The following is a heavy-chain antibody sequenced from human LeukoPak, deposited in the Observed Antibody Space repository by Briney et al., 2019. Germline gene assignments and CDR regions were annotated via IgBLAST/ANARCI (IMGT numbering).Heavy chain of an antibody. D-gene: IGHD3-22*01. CDR2: IDPSDSYT. CDR1: GYSFTSYW. J-gene: IGHJ4*02. Sequence: GESLRISCKGSGYSFTSYWISWVRQMPGKGLEWMGRIDPSDSYTNYSPSFQGHVTISADKSISTAYLQWSSLKASDTAMYYCARTRPYDSSRRRGDFDYWGQGTLVTVSS. CDR3: ARTRPYDSSRRRGDFDY. V-gene: IGHV5-10-1*01.